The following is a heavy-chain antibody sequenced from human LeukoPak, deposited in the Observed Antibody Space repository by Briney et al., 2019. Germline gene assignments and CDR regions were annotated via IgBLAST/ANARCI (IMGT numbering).Heavy chain of an antibody. J-gene: IGHJ4*02. Sequence: ASVRVSCKASGYTFTSYGISWVRQAPGQGLEWMGRISAYNGNTNYAQKLQGRVTMTTDTSTSTAYMELRSLRSDDTAVYYCARVGPRDYGSGSQNYFDYWGQGTLVTVSS. CDR1: GYTFTSYG. D-gene: IGHD3-10*01. CDR2: ISAYNGNT. V-gene: IGHV1-18*01. CDR3: ARVGPRDYGSGSQNYFDY.